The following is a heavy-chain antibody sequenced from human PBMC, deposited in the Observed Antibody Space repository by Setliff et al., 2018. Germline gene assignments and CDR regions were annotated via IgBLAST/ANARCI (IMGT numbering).Heavy chain of an antibody. CDR2: IDHSGST. D-gene: IGHD1-26*01. CDR1: GGSFSGYY. J-gene: IGHJ4*02. Sequence: SETLSLPCAVYGGSFSGYYWSWIRQPPGKGLEWIGSIDHSGSTHYNPSLKSRVTISVDTAKNQFSLKLRSVTAADTAVYYCGRPLVGVTTGFENWGQGTLVTVSS. V-gene: IGHV4-34*01. CDR3: GRPLVGVTTGFEN.